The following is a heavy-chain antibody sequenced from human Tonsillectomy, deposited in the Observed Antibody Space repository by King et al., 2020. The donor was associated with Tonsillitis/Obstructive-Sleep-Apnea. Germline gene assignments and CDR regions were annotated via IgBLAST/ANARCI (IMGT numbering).Heavy chain of an antibody. Sequence: VQLVESGGGVVQPGTSLRLSCAASGFTFSNYGMNWVRQAPGKGLEWVAVIWYNGSGEQYADSVEGRFTISRDNSKDTLFLQMNSLRVEDTAVYYCALLNTMLSDSDYWGQGTLVAVSS. CDR1: GFTFSNYG. D-gene: IGHD3-16*01. CDR3: ALLNTMLSDSDY. CDR2: IWYNGSGE. V-gene: IGHV3-33*01. J-gene: IGHJ4*02.